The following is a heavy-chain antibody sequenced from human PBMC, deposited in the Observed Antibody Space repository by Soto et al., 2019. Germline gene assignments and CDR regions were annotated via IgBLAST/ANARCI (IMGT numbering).Heavy chain of an antibody. CDR3: ARVPDR. J-gene: IGHJ5*02. CDR2: IYHSGST. CDR1: GGSISSGGYS. Sequence: SETRSLPCGVSGGSISSGGYSWRWIRQPPGKGLEWIGYIYHSGSTYYNPSLKSRVTISVDRSKNQFSLKLSSVTAADTAVYYCARVPDRWGQGTLVTVSS. V-gene: IGHV4-30-2*01. D-gene: IGHD2-2*01.